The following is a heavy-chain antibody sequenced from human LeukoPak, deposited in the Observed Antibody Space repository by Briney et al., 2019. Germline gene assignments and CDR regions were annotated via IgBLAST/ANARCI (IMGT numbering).Heavy chain of an antibody. J-gene: IGHJ4*02. CDR2: INTDGTVT. Sequence: GGSLRLSCAASGFTFSKYWMLWVRQAPGKGLGSVSRINTDGTVTTYAESVKGRFTVSRDNADNTMFLQMNSVRDEDTAVYYCATKQWLAPPPDSWGQGTPVTVSS. D-gene: IGHD6-19*01. CDR1: GFTFSKYW. V-gene: IGHV3-74*01. CDR3: ATKQWLAPPPDS.